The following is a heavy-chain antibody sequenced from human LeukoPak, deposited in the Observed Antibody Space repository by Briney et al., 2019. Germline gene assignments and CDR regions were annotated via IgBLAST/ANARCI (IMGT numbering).Heavy chain of an antibody. D-gene: IGHD4-17*01. CDR2: IYYSGST. Sequence: PSETLSLTCTVSGGSISSYYWSWIRQPPGKGLEWIGYIYYSGSTNYNPSLKGRVTISVDTSKNQFSLKLSSVTAADTAVSYCARGLNRNDYGDYGYWGQGTLVTVSS. CDR1: GGSISSYY. V-gene: IGHV4-59*01. J-gene: IGHJ4*02. CDR3: ARGLNRNDYGDYGY.